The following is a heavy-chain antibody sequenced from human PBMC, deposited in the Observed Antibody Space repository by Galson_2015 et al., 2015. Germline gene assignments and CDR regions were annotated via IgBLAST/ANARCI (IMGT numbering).Heavy chain of an antibody. CDR1: GYSFTNYW. Sequence: QSGAEVKKPGESLRISCKGSGYSFTNYWISWVRQMPGKGLEWMGRIDPSDSYTNYSPSLQGHVTISADKSISTAYLQWGSLKASDTAMYYCARLAYCSGGKCYPDYWGQGTLVTVSS. CDR3: ARLAYCSGGKCYPDY. CDR2: IDPSDSYT. J-gene: IGHJ4*02. V-gene: IGHV5-10-1*01. D-gene: IGHD2-15*01.